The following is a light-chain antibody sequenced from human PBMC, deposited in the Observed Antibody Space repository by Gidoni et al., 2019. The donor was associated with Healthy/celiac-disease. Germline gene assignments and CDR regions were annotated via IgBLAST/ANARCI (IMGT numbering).Light chain of an antibody. J-gene: IGKJ2*01. V-gene: IGKV1-5*03. CDR2: NAS. CDR1: QSISSW. Sequence: DRQMTQSPSTLSASVGDRVTITCRASQSISSWLAWYQQKPGKAPKLLIYNASTLESGVPSRFSGSGSGTEFTLTISSLQPDDFATYYCQQYNSYSLTFGQGTKLEIK. CDR3: QQYNSYSLT.